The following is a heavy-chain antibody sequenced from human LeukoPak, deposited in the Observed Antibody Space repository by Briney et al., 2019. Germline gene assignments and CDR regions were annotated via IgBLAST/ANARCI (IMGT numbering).Heavy chain of an antibody. Sequence: GGSLRLSCAASGFIFDDYAMHWVRQAPGKGLGWVSGISWNSGSIGYADSVKGRFTISRDNAKNSLYLQMNSLRAEDTALYYCAKVASPPYYYYGMDVWGQGTTVTVSS. D-gene: IGHD6-6*01. CDR3: AKVASPPYYYYGMDV. V-gene: IGHV3-9*01. J-gene: IGHJ6*02. CDR1: GFIFDDYA. CDR2: ISWNSGSI.